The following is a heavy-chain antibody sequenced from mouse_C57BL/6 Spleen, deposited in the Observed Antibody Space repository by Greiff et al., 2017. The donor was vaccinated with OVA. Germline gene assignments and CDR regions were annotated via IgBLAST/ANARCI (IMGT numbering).Heavy chain of an antibody. CDR2: IDPSDSYT. Sequence: QVQLQQPGAELVMPGASVKLSCKASGYTFTSYWMHWVKQRPGQGLEWIGEIDPSDSYTNYNQKFKGKSTLTVDKSSSTAYMQLSSLTSEDSAVYYCARATTVVKGFAYWGQGTLVTVSA. V-gene: IGHV1-69*01. D-gene: IGHD1-1*01. CDR3: ARATTVVKGFAY. J-gene: IGHJ3*01. CDR1: GYTFTSYW.